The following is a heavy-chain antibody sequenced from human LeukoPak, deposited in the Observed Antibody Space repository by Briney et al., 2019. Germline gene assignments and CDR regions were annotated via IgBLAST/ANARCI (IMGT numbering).Heavy chain of an antibody. D-gene: IGHD6-19*01. CDR1: GYTFTDYY. CDR2: INPNIGGGT. Sequence: ASVKVSCKASGYTFTDYYMHWVRQAPGQGLEWMGWINPNIGGGTNYAQKFQGRVTMTRDTSISTAYMELSRLGSDDTAVYYCARDYSSGWDIDYWGQGTLVTVSS. CDR3: ARDYSSGWDIDY. V-gene: IGHV1-2*02. J-gene: IGHJ4*02.